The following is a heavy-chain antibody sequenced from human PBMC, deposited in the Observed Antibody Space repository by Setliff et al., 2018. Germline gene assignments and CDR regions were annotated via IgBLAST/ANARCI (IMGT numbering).Heavy chain of an antibody. D-gene: IGHD3-16*02. CDR3: VRDVSVIDYRYYGLDV. Sequence: GGSLSLSCAASGFDFRTHWMDWARQAPGKGLEWVSSISRSGDYKHYADSVKGRFTVSRDNAHNSLFLQVDSLRAEDSAVYYCVRDVSVIDYRYYGLDVWGQGTTVTVSS. CDR2: ISRSGDYK. V-gene: IGHV3-21*01. J-gene: IGHJ6*02. CDR1: GFDFRTHW.